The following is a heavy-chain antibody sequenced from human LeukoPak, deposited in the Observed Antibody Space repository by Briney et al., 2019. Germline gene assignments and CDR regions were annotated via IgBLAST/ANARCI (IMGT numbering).Heavy chain of an antibody. V-gene: IGHV3-30-3*01. J-gene: IGHJ4*02. D-gene: IGHD4/OR15-4a*01. Sequence: GGSLRLSCAASGFTFGSYWMSWVRQAPGKGLEWVAVISYDGSNKYYADSVKGRFTISRDNSKNTLYLQMNSLRAEDTAVYYCARAEAYGPIDYWGQGTLVTVSS. CDR3: ARAEAYGPIDY. CDR2: ISYDGSNK. CDR1: GFTFGSYW.